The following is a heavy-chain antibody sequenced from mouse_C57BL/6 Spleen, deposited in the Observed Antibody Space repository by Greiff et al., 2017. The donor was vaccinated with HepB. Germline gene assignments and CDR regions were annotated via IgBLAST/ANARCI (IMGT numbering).Heavy chain of an antibody. Sequence: DVQLVESGGGLVQPGGSLKLSCAASGFTFSDYGMAWVRQAPRKGPEWVAFFSNWACSIYYADTVTGRFTISRENAKNTLYLEMSRLRSEDTAMYYCARRDYYGSSYRYFGVCGAGTTVTVSS. CDR1: GFTFSDYG. D-gene: IGHD1-1*01. J-gene: IGHJ1*01. CDR2: FSNWACSI. CDR3: ARRDYYGSSYRYFGV. V-gene: IGHV5-15*04.